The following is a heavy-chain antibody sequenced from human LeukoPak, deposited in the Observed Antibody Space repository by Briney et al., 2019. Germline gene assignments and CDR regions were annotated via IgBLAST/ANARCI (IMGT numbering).Heavy chain of an antibody. CDR2: ISSSGNYI. D-gene: IGHD6-13*01. CDR1: GFTFSTHS. V-gene: IGHV3-21*01. Sequence: GGSLRLSCVASGFTFSTHSMDWVRQAPGKGLEWVSSISSSGNYIYYADSVKGRFIISRDNPKNSLYLQMSGLRAEDTAVYFCARELVVGRPFDYWGQGTLVTVSS. J-gene: IGHJ4*02. CDR3: ARELVVGRPFDY.